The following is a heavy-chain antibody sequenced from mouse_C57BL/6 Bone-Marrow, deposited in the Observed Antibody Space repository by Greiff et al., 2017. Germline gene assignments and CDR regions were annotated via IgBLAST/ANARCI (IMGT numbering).Heavy chain of an antibody. J-gene: IGHJ1*03. CDR1: GYTFTDYY. CDR2: INPNNGGT. Sequence: VQLQQSGPELVKPGASVKISCKASGYTFTDYYMNWVKQSHGKSLEWIGDINPNNGGTSYNQKFKGKATLTVDKSSSTAYMELRSLTSEDSAVYYCARMDGYYPRYFDVWGTGTTVTVSS. CDR3: ARMDGYYPRYFDV. V-gene: IGHV1-26*01. D-gene: IGHD2-3*01.